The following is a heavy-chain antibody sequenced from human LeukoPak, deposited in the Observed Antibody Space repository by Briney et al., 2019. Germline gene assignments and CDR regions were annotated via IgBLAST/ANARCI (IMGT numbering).Heavy chain of an antibody. CDR3: AKDSSSSAPYYMDV. CDR2: IQYDGNNK. J-gene: IGHJ6*03. V-gene: IGHV3-30*02. Sequence: GSLRLSCAASGFTFSSYGMHWVRQAPGKGLEWVAFIQYDGNNKYYADSVKGRYTISRDNSKSTLYLQMNSLRAEDTAVYYCAKDSSSSAPYYMDVWGKGTTVTVSS. D-gene: IGHD6-6*01. CDR1: GFTFSSYG.